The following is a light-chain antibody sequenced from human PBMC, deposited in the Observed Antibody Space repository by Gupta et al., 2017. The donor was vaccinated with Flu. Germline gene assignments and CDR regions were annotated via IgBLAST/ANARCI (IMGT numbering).Light chain of an antibody. CDR1: QSISSD. CDR3: QQYNDYPYT. Sequence: GDRATLTCRASQSISSDLAWYQQKPGKAPKLLIYGASTLQSGIPARFSGSGSGTEFTLTISSLQSEDFAIYYCQQYNDYPYTFGQGTKLEIK. CDR2: GAS. V-gene: IGKV1-8*01. J-gene: IGKJ2*01.